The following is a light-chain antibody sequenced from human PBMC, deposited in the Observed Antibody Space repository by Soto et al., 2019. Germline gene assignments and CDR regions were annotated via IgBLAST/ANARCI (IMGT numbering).Light chain of an antibody. J-gene: IGKJ5*01. Sequence: IVLTHPPATLSFSPGGNAPHSFRASQNVNSYLAWYQQKPGQAPRLLIYDASNRSPGIPARFSGSGSGTDFTLTISSLEPEDFAVYYCQQRENGITFGQGTRLEIK. CDR3: QQRENGIT. V-gene: IGKV3-11*01. CDR1: QNVNSY. CDR2: DAS.